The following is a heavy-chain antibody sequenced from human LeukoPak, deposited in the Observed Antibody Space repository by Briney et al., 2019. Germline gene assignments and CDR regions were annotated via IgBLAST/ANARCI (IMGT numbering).Heavy chain of an antibody. CDR2: NNPSGGST. CDR3: ARVLGGEPGFDY. CDR1: GYTFTSYY. J-gene: IGHJ4*02. V-gene: IGHV1-46*01. D-gene: IGHD3-10*01. Sequence: ASVKVSCKASGYTFTSYYMHWVRQAPGQGREWMGINNPSGGSTSYAQKFQGRVTMTRDTSTSTVYMELSSLRSEDTAVYYCARVLGGEPGFDYWGQGTLVTVSS.